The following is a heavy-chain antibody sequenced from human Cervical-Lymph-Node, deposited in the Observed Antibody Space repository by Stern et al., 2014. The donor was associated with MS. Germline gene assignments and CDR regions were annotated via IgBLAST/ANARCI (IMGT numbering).Heavy chain of an antibody. J-gene: IGHJ4*02. D-gene: IGHD6-13*01. CDR2: IWYTGTNK. Sequence: VQLVESGGGVVQPGRSLRLSCAASGFMFSSYGMHWVRQAPGKGLEWVATIWYTGTNKDYADSVKGRFTIPRDNSKDTLYLQMNSLRAEDTAMYFCASITAAGIAGLDYWGQGTLVIVSS. V-gene: IGHV3-33*01. CDR3: ASITAAGIAGLDY. CDR1: GFMFSSYG.